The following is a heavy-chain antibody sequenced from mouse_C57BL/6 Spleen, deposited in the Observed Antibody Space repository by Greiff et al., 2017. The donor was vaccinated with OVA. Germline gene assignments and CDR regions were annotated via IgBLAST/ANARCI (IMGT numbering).Heavy chain of an antibody. CDR2: INPSNGGT. CDR3: ARVENYYSNPMDY. D-gene: IGHD2-5*01. CDR1: GYTFTSYW. Sequence: QVQLQQPGTELVKPGASVKLSCKASGYTFTSYWMHWVKQRPGQGLEWIGNINPSNGGTNYNQKFKGKATLTVDQSSSTAYMQLNSLTSEDSAVYYCARVENYYSNPMDYWGQGTSVTVSS. V-gene: IGHV1-53*01. J-gene: IGHJ4*01.